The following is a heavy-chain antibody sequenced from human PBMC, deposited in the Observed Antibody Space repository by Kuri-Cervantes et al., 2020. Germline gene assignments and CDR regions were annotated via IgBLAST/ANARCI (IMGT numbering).Heavy chain of an antibody. CDR2: IYYSGST. CDR1: GGSINNNNYY. D-gene: IGHD3-10*01. J-gene: IGHJ3*02. Sequence: SETLSLTCTVSGGSINNNNYYWSWIRQPPGKGLEWIGYIYYSGSTYYNPSLKSRVTISVDTSKNQLFVKLSSVTAADTAVYYCARVGALDTFDIWGQGTMVTVSS. CDR3: ARVGALDTFDI. V-gene: IGHV4-30-4*08.